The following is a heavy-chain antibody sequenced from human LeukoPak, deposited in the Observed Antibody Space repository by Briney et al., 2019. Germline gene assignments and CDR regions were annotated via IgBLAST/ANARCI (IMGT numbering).Heavy chain of an antibody. CDR3: ARVGPSYGYVDF. CDR2: ISSSSGDI. V-gene: IGHV3-21*01. J-gene: IGHJ4*02. D-gene: IGHD5-18*01. Sequence: GGSLRLSCAASGFTFSSYTMNWVRQAPGKGLEWVSSISSSSGDIYYADSLRGRFTISRDNAKNSLYLQMNSLRAEDTAVYYCARVGPSYGYVDFWGRGTLVTVSS. CDR1: GFTFSSYT.